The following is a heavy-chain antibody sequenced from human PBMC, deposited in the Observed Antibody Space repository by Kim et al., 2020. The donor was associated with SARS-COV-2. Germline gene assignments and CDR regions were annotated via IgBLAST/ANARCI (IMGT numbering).Heavy chain of an antibody. V-gene: IGHV4-59*09. Sequence: NPSLKSRVTISVDTSKNQFSLKLSAVTAADTAVYYCARGGATVTYNWFDPWGQGTLVTVSS. J-gene: IGHJ5*02. D-gene: IGHD4-17*01. CDR3: ARGGATVTYNWFDP.